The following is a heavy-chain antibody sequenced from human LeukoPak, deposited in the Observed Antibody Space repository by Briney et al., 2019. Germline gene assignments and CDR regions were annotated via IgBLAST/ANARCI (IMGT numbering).Heavy chain of an antibody. CDR2: ISGSGGST. D-gene: IGHD3-9*01. V-gene: IGHV3-23*01. Sequence: GGSLRLSCAASGFTFSSYAMTWVRQAPGKGLEWVSGISGSGGSTFYADSVKGRFTISRDNSKNTLYLQMNSLRAEDTAVYYCARDPPTIKAAFDYWGQGTLVTVSS. CDR1: GFTFSSYA. CDR3: ARDPPTIKAAFDY. J-gene: IGHJ4*02.